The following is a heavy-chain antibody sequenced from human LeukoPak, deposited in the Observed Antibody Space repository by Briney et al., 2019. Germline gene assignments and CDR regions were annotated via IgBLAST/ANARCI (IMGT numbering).Heavy chain of an antibody. CDR1: GFTFSSYS. J-gene: IGHJ4*02. D-gene: IGHD2-15*01. V-gene: IGHV3-48*01. CDR3: AREDGYCSGGNCYSYFDS. Sequence: PGGSLRLSCAASGFTFSSYSMNWVRQALGKGLEWVSYISSSSSTIYYADSVKGRFTISRDNAKNSLYLQMNSLRAEDTAVYYCAREDGYCSGGNCYSYFDSWGQGTLVTVSS. CDR2: ISSSSSTI.